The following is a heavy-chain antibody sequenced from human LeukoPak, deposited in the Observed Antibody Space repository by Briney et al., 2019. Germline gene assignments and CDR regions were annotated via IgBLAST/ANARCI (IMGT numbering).Heavy chain of an antibody. D-gene: IGHD3-3*01. Sequence: ASVKVSCKASGYTFTSYYMHWVRQAPGQGLEWMGIINPSGGSTSYAQKFQGRVTMTRDTSTSTVYMELSSLRSEDTAVYYCARALGVVIRTTNFDYWGQGTLVTVSS. CDR3: ARALGVVIRTTNFDY. CDR1: GYTFTSYY. V-gene: IGHV1-46*01. J-gene: IGHJ4*02. CDR2: INPSGGST.